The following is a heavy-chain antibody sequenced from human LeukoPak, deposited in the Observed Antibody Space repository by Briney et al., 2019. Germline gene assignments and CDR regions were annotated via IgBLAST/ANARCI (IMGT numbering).Heavy chain of an antibody. V-gene: IGHV3-74*01. Sequence: GGSLRLSCAASVFTFSSYWMHWVRQAPGKGLVWVSRINSDGSSTSYADSVKGRFTISRDNAKNTLYLQMNSLRAEDTAVYYCARAHYDFWSGYFGLDYWGQGTLVTVSS. D-gene: IGHD3-3*01. CDR3: ARAHYDFWSGYFGLDY. J-gene: IGHJ4*02. CDR1: VFTFSSYW. CDR2: INSDGSST.